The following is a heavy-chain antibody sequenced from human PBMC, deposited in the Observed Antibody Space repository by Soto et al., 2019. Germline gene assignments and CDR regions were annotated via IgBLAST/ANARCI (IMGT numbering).Heavy chain of an antibody. V-gene: IGHV3-23*01. J-gene: IGHJ4*02. CDR2: ISGSGGST. Sequence: GGSLRLSCAASGFTFSSYAMSWVRQAPGKGLEWVSAISGSGGSTYYADSVKGRFTISRDNSKNTLYLQMNSLRAEDTAVYYCAKSGRQWLSKYYFDYWGQGTLVTVSS. CDR3: AKSGRQWLSKYYFDY. CDR1: GFTFSSYA. D-gene: IGHD6-19*01.